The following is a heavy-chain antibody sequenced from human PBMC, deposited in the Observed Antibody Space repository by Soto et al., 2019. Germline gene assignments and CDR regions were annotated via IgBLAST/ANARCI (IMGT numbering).Heavy chain of an antibody. Sequence: QVQLVQSGAEVKKPGASVKVSCKASGYIFTSYGISWVRQAPGQGLEWMGWISAYNGNTNYAQKLQGRVTMTTDTSTRTPSMDLPRPTANATGYYYCAADPRSNYANSVDYWGQGTQVTV. CDR2: ISAYNGNT. CDR3: AADPRSNYANSVDY. J-gene: IGHJ4*02. D-gene: IGHD3-22*01. CDR1: GYIFTSYG. V-gene: IGHV1-18*01.